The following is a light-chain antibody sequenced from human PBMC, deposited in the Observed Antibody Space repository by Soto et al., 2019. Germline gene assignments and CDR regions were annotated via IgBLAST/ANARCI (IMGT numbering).Light chain of an antibody. CDR1: QSVSSSY. CDR2: GAS. Sequence: EIVLTQSPGTLSLSPGERATLSCRASQSVSSSYLAWYQQKPGQAPRLLINGASSRATGIPDRFSGSGSGTDFPLTISRLEPEDFAVYYCPPYGTSPPRTFGQGTRLEIK. V-gene: IGKV3-20*01. J-gene: IGKJ5*01. CDR3: PPYGTSPPRT.